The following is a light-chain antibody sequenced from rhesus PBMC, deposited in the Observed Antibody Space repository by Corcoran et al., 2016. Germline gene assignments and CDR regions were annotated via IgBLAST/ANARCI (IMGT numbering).Light chain of an antibody. CDR3: SSYAVSNTFI. Sequence: QAALTQPRSVSGSPVQAVTISCTGTSSDIGGDNSVSWYQQHPGTAPKLMIYEVSKRPSGVSDRFSGSKSGNPASLTISGLQAEDEAAYYCSSYAVSNTFIFGVGTRFTVL. CDR1: SSDIGGDNS. J-gene: IGLJ1*01. V-gene: IGLV2-32*02. CDR2: EVS.